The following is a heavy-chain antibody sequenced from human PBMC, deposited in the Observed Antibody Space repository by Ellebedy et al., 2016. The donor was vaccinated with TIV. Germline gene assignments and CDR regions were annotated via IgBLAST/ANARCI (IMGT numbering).Heavy chain of an antibody. D-gene: IGHD6-19*01. CDR1: GGSITRGVYS. CDR3: ARGPVAGTQRYGMDV. J-gene: IGHJ6*02. Sequence: LRLSCAVSGGSITRGVYSWSWIRQPPGKCLEWIGYIYHSGSTNYNPSLKSRVTISVDTSKNQFSLKLSSVTAADTAVYYCARGPVAGTQRYGMDVWGQGTTVTVSS. CDR2: IYHSGST. V-gene: IGHV4-30-2*01.